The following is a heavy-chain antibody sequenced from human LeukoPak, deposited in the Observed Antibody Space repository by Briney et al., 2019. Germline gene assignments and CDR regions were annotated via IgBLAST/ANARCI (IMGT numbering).Heavy chain of an antibody. CDR3: ARHRGTIFGMVMYNWFDP. CDR1: GYSFTSYW. J-gene: IGHJ5*02. CDR2: IYPVDSDT. D-gene: IGHD3-3*01. V-gene: IGHV5-51*01. Sequence: GEPLKISCEASGYSFTSYWIGWVRKMPGKGLEWVALIYPVDSDTRYNPSFQGQVTISADKSINTVYLQWNSLKASDSAMYYCARHRGTIFGMVMYNWFDPWGQGTLVTVSS.